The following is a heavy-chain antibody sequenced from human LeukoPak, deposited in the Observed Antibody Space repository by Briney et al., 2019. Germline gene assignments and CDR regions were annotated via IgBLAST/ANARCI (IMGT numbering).Heavy chain of an antibody. D-gene: IGHD3/OR15-3a*01. CDR2: ISSSSSTI. CDR3: ARDVDYNFDY. Sequence: GGSLRLSCAASGFTFSSYSMNWVRQAPGRGLEWVSYISSSSSTIYYADSVKGRFTISRDNAKNSLYLQMNSLRAEDTAVYYCARDVDYNFDYWGQGTLVTVSS. J-gene: IGHJ4*02. CDR1: GFTFSSYS. V-gene: IGHV3-48*01.